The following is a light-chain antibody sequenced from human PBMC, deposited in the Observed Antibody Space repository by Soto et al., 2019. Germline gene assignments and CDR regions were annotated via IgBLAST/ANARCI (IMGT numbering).Light chain of an antibody. J-gene: IGLJ2*01. CDR1: SSNIGAGYD. CDR2: GNS. V-gene: IGLV1-40*01. CDR3: QSYDSSLSGSL. Sequence: QSALTQPPSVFGAPGQRVTISCTGGSSNIGAGYDVHWYQQLPGTAPKLLIYGNSIRPSGVPDRFSGSKSGTSASLAITGLQADDEADYYCQSYDSSLSGSLFGGGTKVTVL.